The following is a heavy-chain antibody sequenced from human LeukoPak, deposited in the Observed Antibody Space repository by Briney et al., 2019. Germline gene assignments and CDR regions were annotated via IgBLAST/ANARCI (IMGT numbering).Heavy chain of an antibody. J-gene: IGHJ4*02. Sequence: GASAKVSCKASGGTFSSYAISWVRQAPGQGLEWMGGIIPIFGTANYAQKFQGRVTITTDESTSTAYMELSSLRSEDTAVYYCARSTEDYSKFDYWGQGTLVTVSS. CDR1: GGTFSSYA. V-gene: IGHV1-69*05. CDR3: ARSTEDYSKFDY. CDR2: IIPIFGTA. D-gene: IGHD4-11*01.